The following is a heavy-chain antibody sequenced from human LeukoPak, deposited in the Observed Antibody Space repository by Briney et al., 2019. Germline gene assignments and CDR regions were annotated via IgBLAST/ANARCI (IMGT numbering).Heavy chain of an antibody. Sequence: ASEKVSCKVSGYTLTELSMHWVRQAPGKGLEWMGGFDPEDGETIYAQKFQGRVTMTEDTSTDTAYMELSSLRSEDTAVYYCATDLRDYVWGSYRRFDYWGQGTLVTVSS. J-gene: IGHJ4*02. CDR3: ATDLRDYVWGSYRRFDY. CDR2: FDPEDGET. V-gene: IGHV1-24*01. CDR1: GYTLTELS. D-gene: IGHD3-16*02.